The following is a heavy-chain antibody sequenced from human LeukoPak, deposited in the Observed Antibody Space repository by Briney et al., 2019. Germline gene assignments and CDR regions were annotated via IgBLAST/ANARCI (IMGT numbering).Heavy chain of an antibody. D-gene: IGHD2-15*01. CDR3: ARRVDATRWFDP. CDR1: GFTFSDYY. Sequence: GGSLRLSCAASGFTFSDYYMGWIRRAPGKGLEWVSYISTSGSTIYYADSVKGRFTISRDNAKNILYLQMNSLRDDDTAVYYCARRVDATRWFDPWGQGTLVTVSS. J-gene: IGHJ5*02. CDR2: ISTSGSTI. V-gene: IGHV3-11*04.